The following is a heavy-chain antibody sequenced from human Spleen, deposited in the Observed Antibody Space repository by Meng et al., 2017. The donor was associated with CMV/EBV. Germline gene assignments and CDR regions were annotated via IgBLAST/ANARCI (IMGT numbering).Heavy chain of an antibody. CDR3: ARTYCSSTSCYLLNYYYYGMDV. Sequence: GESLKISCAASGFTFSSYAMHWVRQAPGKGLEWVAVISYDGSNKYYADSVKGRFTISRDNSKNTPYLQMNSLRAEDTAVYYCARTYCSSTSCYLLNYYYYGMDVWGQGTTVTVSS. D-gene: IGHD2-2*01. J-gene: IGHJ6*02. CDR2: ISYDGSNK. V-gene: IGHV3-30-3*01. CDR1: GFTFSSYA.